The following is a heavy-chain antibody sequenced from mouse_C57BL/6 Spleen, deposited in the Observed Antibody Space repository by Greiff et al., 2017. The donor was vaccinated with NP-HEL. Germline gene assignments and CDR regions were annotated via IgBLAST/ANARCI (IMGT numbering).Heavy chain of an antibody. D-gene: IGHD4-1*01. Sequence: QVQLQQSGAELVRPGASVTLSCKASGYTFTDYEMHWVKQTPVHGLEWIGAIDPETGGTAYNQKFKGKAILTADKSSSTAYMELRSLTSEDSAVYYCTREGLGRTFAYWGQGTLVTVSA. CDR1: GYTFTDYE. V-gene: IGHV1-15*01. CDR2: IDPETGGT. CDR3: TREGLGRTFAY. J-gene: IGHJ3*01.